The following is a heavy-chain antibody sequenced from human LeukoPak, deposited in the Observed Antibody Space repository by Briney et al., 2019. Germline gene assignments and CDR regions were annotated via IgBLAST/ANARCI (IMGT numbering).Heavy chain of an antibody. CDR2: TYYSGST. J-gene: IGHJ3*01. D-gene: IGHD5-24*01. Sequence: PSETLSLTCTVSGGSISSYYWSWIRQPPGKGLEWIGYTYYSGSTSYKPSLKSRVAISVDMSKSQFSLELSSVTAADTAIYYCTRHKRWLQSPDAFDVWGQGTMVTVSS. V-gene: IGHV4-59*08. CDR3: TRHKRWLQSPDAFDV. CDR1: GGSISSYY.